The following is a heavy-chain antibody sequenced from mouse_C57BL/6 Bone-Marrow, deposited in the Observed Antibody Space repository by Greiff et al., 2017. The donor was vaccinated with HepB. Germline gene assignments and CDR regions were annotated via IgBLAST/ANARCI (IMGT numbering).Heavy chain of an antibody. CDR3: ARRGLPRYWYFDV. V-gene: IGHV1-47*01. CDR2: FHPYNDDT. Sequence: QVQLQQSGAELVKPGASVKMSCKASGYTFTTYPIEWMKQNHGKSLEWIGNFHPYNDDTKYNEKFKGKATLTVEKSSRTVYLERSRLTSDDSAVYYCARRGLPRYWYFDVWGTGTTVTVSS. CDR1: GYTFTTYP. D-gene: IGHD2-4*01. J-gene: IGHJ1*03.